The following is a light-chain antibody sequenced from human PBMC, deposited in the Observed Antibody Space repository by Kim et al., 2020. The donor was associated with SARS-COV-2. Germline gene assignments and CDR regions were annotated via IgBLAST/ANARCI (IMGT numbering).Light chain of an antibody. Sequence: SVGDRVTITCRASQGISNYVAWYQQKPGKVPKLLIYAASALQSGVPSRFSGSGSGTDFTLTISSLQPEDVATYYCQKYNSAPLVTFGGGTKVDIK. CDR1: QGISNY. CDR3: QKYNSAPLVT. CDR2: AAS. J-gene: IGKJ4*01. V-gene: IGKV1-27*01.